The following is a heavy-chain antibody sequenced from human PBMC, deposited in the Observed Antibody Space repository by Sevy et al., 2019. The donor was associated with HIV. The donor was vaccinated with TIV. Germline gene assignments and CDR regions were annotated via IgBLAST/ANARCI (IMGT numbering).Heavy chain of an antibody. Sequence: ASVNVSCKASGYTFTSYGITWVRQAPGQGLEWMGWISAHNGNTHYAQNLQGRVTMATDTSASTVYMELRSLRSDDTAVYYCARDLAIAVAAPDYWGQGTLVTVSS. CDR3: ARDLAIAVAAPDY. D-gene: IGHD6-19*01. J-gene: IGHJ4*02. V-gene: IGHV1-18*04. CDR2: ISAHNGNT. CDR1: GYTFTSYG.